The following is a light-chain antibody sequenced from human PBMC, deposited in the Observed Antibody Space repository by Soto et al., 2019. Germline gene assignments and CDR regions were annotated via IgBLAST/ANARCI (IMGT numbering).Light chain of an antibody. Sequence: QSALTQPPSVSGSPGQSVTISCTGTSSDVGLYNRVSWYQQPPGTAPKLMIYEVSNRPSGVPDRFSGSKSGNTASLTISGLQAEDEADYYCSSYTSSTTYVFGAGTQLTVL. J-gene: IGLJ7*01. CDR2: EVS. CDR3: SSYTSSTTYV. V-gene: IGLV2-18*02. CDR1: SSDVGLYNR.